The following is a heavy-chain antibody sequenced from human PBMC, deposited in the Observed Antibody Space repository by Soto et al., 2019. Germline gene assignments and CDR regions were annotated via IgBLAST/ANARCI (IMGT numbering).Heavy chain of an antibody. J-gene: IGHJ4*02. V-gene: IGHV3-9*01. Sequence: GGSLRLSCAASGFTFDDYAMHWVRQAPGKGLEWVSGISWNSGSIGYADSVKGRFTISRDNAKNSLYLQMNSLRAEDTALYYCAKDKTGTTVGYFDYWGQGTLVTVSS. CDR3: AKDKTGTTVGYFDY. CDR1: GFTFDDYA. CDR2: ISWNSGSI. D-gene: IGHD1-7*01.